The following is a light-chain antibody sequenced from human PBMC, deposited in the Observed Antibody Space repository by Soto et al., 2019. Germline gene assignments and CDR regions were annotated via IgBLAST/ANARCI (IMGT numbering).Light chain of an antibody. Sequence: EIVLTQSPGTLSLSPGERATLSCRASQSVSSNYLAWYQQRPGQAPRLLIFGASYRASGIPDSFSGSGSGTDFILTISRLEPEDFAVYYCQRYGSSPPEFTFGPGTKVDSK. CDR2: GAS. J-gene: IGKJ3*01. CDR1: QSVSSNY. V-gene: IGKV3-20*01. CDR3: QRYGSSPPEFT.